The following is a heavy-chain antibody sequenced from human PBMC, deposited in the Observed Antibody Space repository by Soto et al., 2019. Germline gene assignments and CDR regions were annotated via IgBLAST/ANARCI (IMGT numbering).Heavy chain of an antibody. CDR1: GGTFSSYT. J-gene: IGHJ5*02. CDR3: ARDNCSGGSCYGGWFDP. CDR2: IIPILGIA. Sequence: QVQLVQSGAEVKKPGSSVKVSCKASGGTFSSYTISWVRQAPGQGLEWMGRIIPILGIANYAQKFQGRVTITADKSTSTAYMELISLRSEDTAVYYCARDNCSGGSCYGGWFDPWGQGTLVTVSS. V-gene: IGHV1-69*08. D-gene: IGHD2-15*01.